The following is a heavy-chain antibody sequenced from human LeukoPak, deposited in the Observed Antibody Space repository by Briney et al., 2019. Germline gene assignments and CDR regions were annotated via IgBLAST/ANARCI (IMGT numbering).Heavy chain of an antibody. D-gene: IGHD2-15*01. Sequence: SETLSLTCAVYVGSFSGCYWSWIRQPPGKGLEWVGEINHSGSTNYNPSLKSRVTISVDTSKNQFSLKLSSVTAADTAVYYCARGRVRPRYCSGGSCYDDYWGQGTLVTVSS. CDR2: INHSGST. J-gene: IGHJ4*02. CDR1: VGSFSGCY. CDR3: ARGRVRPRYCSGGSCYDDY. V-gene: IGHV4-34*01.